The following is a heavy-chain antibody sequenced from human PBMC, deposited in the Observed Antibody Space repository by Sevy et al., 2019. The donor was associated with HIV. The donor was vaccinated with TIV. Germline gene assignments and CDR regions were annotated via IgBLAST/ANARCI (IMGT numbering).Heavy chain of an antibody. CDR2: INSGGGST. CDR1: GFTFTEFV. Sequence: GGSLRLSCAASGFTFTEFVMSWVRQAPGKGLEWVSTINSGGGSTYYADSVKGRFTISRDNSQNTLDLQMNSLRAEDTAVYYCAKDVVGGYYESSGYSDHWGQGTLVTVSS. J-gene: IGHJ4*02. CDR3: AKDVVGGYYESSGYSDH. D-gene: IGHD3-22*01. V-gene: IGHV3-23*01.